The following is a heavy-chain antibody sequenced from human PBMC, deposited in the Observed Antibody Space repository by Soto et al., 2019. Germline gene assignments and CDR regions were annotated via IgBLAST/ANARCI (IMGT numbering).Heavy chain of an antibody. CDR1: GVSIHNSHSF. CDR3: GRVVEGATRHTDFDS. D-gene: IGHD2-21*01. V-gene: IGHV4-39*01. CDR2: VYYSGGA. Sequence: ETLSLTCAVSGVSIHNSHSFWGWIRQPPGKGLEFIANVYYSGGAHYNPSFKSRVTISVDTATNQVSLRMSSVTAADTAVYFCGRVVEGATRHTDFDSWGQGTLVTVSS. J-gene: IGHJ5*01.